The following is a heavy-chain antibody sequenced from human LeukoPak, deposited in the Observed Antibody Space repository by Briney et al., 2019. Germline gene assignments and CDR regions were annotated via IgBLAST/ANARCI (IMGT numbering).Heavy chain of an antibody. CDR1: GYTFTIYG. Sequence: GASVRVSCKASGYTFTIYGISWVRQAPGQGLEWMGWISTYNGNTNYAQKLQGRVTMTTDTSTSTAYMELRSLRSDDTAVYYCARGSGLTYYYDSSGYYYNWFDPWGQGTLVTVSS. J-gene: IGHJ5*02. V-gene: IGHV1-18*01. CDR3: ARGSGLTYYYDSSGYYYNWFDP. D-gene: IGHD3-22*01. CDR2: ISTYNGNT.